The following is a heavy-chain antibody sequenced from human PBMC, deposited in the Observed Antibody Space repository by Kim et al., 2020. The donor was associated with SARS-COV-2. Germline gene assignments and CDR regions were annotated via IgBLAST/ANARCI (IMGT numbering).Heavy chain of an antibody. CDR2: IKSKTDGGTT. D-gene: IGHD2-15*01. Sequence: GGSLRLSCAASGFTFSNAWMSWVRQAPGKGLEWVGRIKSKTDGGTTDYAAPVKGRFTISRDDSKNTLYRQMNSLKTEDTAVYYCTTDPTPTRCLICGWWSPDVPATFDYWGQGTLVTVSS. CDR3: TTDPTPTRCLICGWWSPDVPATFDY. CDR1: GFTFSNAW. J-gene: IGHJ4*02. V-gene: IGHV3-15*01.